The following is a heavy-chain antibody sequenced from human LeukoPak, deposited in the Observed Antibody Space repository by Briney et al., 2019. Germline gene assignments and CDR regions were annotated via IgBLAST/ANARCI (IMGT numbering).Heavy chain of an antibody. Sequence: GGSLRLSCAASGFTFSSYALTWVRQAPGKGLEWVSAISGNGGSTYYPDSVKGRFTVSRDNSKNTLYLQMNSLRADDMAVYYCARGWIQLWDYFDYWGQGTLVTVSS. CDR2: ISGNGGST. J-gene: IGHJ4*02. D-gene: IGHD5-18*01. CDR1: GFTFSSYA. CDR3: ARGWIQLWDYFDY. V-gene: IGHV3-23*01.